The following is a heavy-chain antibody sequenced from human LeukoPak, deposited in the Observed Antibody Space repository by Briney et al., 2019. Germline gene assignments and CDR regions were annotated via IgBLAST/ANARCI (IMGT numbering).Heavy chain of an antibody. CDR2: ISSSSSNI. V-gene: IGHV3-48*01. D-gene: IGHD2-2*02. Sequence: GGSLRLSCAASGFTFSSYSMNWVRQAPGKGLEWVSYISSSSSNIYYADSVKGRFTISRDNAENSLCLQMNSLRAEDTAVYYCARSARAGDCSSTSCYTLDWFDPWGQGTLVTVSS. J-gene: IGHJ5*02. CDR3: ARSARAGDCSSTSCYTLDWFDP. CDR1: GFTFSSYS.